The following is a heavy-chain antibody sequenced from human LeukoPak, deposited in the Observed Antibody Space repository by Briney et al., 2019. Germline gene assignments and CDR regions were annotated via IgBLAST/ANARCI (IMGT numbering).Heavy chain of an antibody. CDR2: IHTSGNI. CDR3: ARDRAGDSFDI. Sequence: SQTLSLTCTVSGDSISSGNYYWTWIRQSAGKGLEWIGRIHTSGNINYNLSLKSQVTISIDTSKNQFSLNLNLVTAADTAVYYCARDRAGDSFDIWGRGTLVTVSS. D-gene: IGHD7-27*01. V-gene: IGHV4-61*02. J-gene: IGHJ3*02. CDR1: GDSISSGNYY.